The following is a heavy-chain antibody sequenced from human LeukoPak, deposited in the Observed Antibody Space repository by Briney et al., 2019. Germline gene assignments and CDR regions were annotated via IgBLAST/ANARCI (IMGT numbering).Heavy chain of an antibody. CDR2: ISSSSSYI. J-gene: IGHJ5*01. D-gene: IGHD3-10*01. V-gene: IGHV3-21*01. CDR1: GFTFSSYS. Sequence: GGSLRLSCAASGFTFSSYSMTWVRQAPGKGLEGVSSISSSSSYIYYADSVKGRFTISRDNAKNSLFLQMNSLRAEDTAVYYCARKSTSGSPFDSWGQGTLVTVSS. CDR3: ARKSTSGSPFDS.